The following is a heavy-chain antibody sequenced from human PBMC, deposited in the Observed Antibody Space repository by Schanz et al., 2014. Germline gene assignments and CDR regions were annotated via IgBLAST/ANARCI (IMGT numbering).Heavy chain of an antibody. V-gene: IGHV3-23*04. D-gene: IGHD3-10*01. Sequence: VQLVDSGGGLVQPGGSLRLSCAASGFTFSSYAMSWVRQAPGKGLEWVSAISGSGGSAYYADSVRGRFTMSRDNCKNTLYLQMNSLRAGDAAVYYCAKYRGYYRVSGSYRELEYWGQGTLVTVSS. CDR3: AKYRGYYRVSGSYRELEY. J-gene: IGHJ4*02. CDR2: ISGSGGSA. CDR1: GFTFSSYA.